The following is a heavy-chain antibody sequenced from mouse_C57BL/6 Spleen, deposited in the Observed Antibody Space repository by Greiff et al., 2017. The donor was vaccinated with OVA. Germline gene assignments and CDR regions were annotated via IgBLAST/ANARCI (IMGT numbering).Heavy chain of an antibody. Sequence: QVHVKQSGAELVRPGASVTLSCKASGYKFTDYEMHWVKQTPVHGLEWIGAIDPETGGTAYNQKFKGKAILTADKSSSTAYMELRSLTSEDSAVYYCTKGDDGDPFDYWGQGTTLTVSS. V-gene: IGHV1-15*01. CDR3: TKGDDGDPFDY. CDR2: IDPETGGT. D-gene: IGHD2-13*01. CDR1: GYKFTDYE. J-gene: IGHJ2*01.